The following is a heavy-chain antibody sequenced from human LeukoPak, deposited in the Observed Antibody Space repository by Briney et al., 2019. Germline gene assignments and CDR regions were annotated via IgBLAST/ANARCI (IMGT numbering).Heavy chain of an antibody. J-gene: IGHJ3*01. V-gene: IGHV3-20*04. CDR1: GFMFEDYG. CDR3: ARVASESTGYSYLGAFDV. Sequence: GGSLRLSCVGSGFMFEDYGMNWVRQVPGKGPEWVSGISWNGVSTGYADSVKGRFTVSRDNAKNSLYLQMNRLRDEDTALYYCARVASESTGYSYLGAFDVWGQGTMIIVSS. CDR2: ISWNGVST. D-gene: IGHD3-22*01.